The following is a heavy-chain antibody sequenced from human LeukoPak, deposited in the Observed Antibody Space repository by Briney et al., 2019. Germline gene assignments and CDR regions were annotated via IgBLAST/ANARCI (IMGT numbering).Heavy chain of an antibody. CDR2: ISGSGGST. D-gene: IGHD3-3*01. J-gene: IGHJ4*02. V-gene: IGHV3-23*01. CDR1: GFTFSSYA. Sequence: GGSLRLSCAASGFTFSSYAMSWVRQAPGKGLEWVSAISGSGGSTYYADSVKGRFTISRDNSKNTLYLQMNSLRAEDTAVYYCAKEGKYYDFWSGYRDVFDYWGQGTLVTVSS. CDR3: AKEGKYYDFWSGYRDVFDY.